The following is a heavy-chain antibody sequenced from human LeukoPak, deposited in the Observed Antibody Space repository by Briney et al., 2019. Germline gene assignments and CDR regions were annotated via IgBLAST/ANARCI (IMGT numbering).Heavy chain of an antibody. CDR3: AKVTTQATVFQGADY. D-gene: IGHD1-14*01. V-gene: IGHV3-23*01. CDR2: ISGSGGST. J-gene: IGHJ4*02. CDR1: GFTFSSYG. Sequence: QPGGSLRLSCAASGFTFSSYGMSWVRQAPGKGLEWVSAISGSGGSTYYADSVKGRFTISRDNSKNTLYLQMNSLRAEDTAVYYCAKVTTQATVFQGADYWGQGTLITVSS.